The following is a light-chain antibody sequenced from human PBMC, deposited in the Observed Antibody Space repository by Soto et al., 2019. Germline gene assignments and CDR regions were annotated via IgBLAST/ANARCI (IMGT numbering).Light chain of an antibody. V-gene: IGKV1-5*03. Sequence: SQVSLSPAALSASVGDRVTSTCLASQSVSSWLAWYQQKPGKAPKLLIYKASTLKSGVPSRFIGSGSGTEFTLTIIILLPDDFAAYYYHHYNCYSGAFGQGTKVDIK. CDR3: HHYNCYSGA. CDR1: QSVSSW. J-gene: IGKJ1*01. CDR2: KAS.